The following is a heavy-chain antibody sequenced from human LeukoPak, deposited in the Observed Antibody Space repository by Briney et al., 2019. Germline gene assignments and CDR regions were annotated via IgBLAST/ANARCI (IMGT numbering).Heavy chain of an antibody. CDR2: IWYDGSNK. Sequence: PGGSLSLSCAASGFTLCSYGMQWVRQAPGKGLEWVAVIWYDGSNKYYADSVKGRFTISRDNSKNTLYLQMNSLRAEDTAVYYCARAKPGDFSPFDYVGQGTLVTVSS. CDR1: GFTLCSYG. V-gene: IGHV3-33*01. CDR3: ARAKPGDFSPFDY. D-gene: IGHD3-10*01. J-gene: IGHJ4*02.